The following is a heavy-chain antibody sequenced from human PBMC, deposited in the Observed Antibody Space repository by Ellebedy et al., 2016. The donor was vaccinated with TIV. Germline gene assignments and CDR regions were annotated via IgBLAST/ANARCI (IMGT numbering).Heavy chain of an antibody. CDR3: ARGGGSRLSHSFDI. Sequence: GESLKISCAASGFTFSSYSMNWVRQAPGKGLEWVSYIGSTITTIYYAASVKGRFTISRDNAKNSLYLQMNSLRAEDTAVYYCARGGGSRLSHSFDIWGQGTMVTVSS. D-gene: IGHD3-10*01. J-gene: IGHJ3*02. CDR1: GFTFSSYS. CDR2: IGSTITTI. V-gene: IGHV3-48*04.